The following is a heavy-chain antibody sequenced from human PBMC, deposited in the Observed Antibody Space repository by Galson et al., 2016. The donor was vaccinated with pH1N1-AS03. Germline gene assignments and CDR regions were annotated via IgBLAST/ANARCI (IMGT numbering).Heavy chain of an antibody. D-gene: IGHD3-10*01. J-gene: IGHJ4*02. CDR2: ITSSGSSI. Sequence: SLRLSCAASLFTFSNYNMKWVRQAPGKGLEWVSSITSSGSSIYYADSVKGRFTISRDNAKNSLYLQMNSLGAEDTAIYYCASDPVEHSCGSGRFRLFDYWGQGTLVTVSS. CDR3: ASDPVEHSCGSGRFRLFDY. CDR1: LFTFSNYN. V-gene: IGHV3-21*01.